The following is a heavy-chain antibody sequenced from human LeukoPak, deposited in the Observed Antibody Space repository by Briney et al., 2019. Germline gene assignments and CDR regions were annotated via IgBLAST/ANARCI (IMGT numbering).Heavy chain of an antibody. CDR1: GYTFTDYY. J-gene: IGHJ4*02. CDR2: IKPNSGDT. V-gene: IGHV1-2*06. Sequence: EASVKVSCNASGYTFTDYYMHWVRQAPGQGLEWMGRIKPNSGDTNYAQKFQGRVTMTRDTSINTAYMELSRLKSDDTAVYYCARRVQTTGVFDYWGQGTLVTVSS. D-gene: IGHD2-8*01. CDR3: ARRVQTTGVFDY.